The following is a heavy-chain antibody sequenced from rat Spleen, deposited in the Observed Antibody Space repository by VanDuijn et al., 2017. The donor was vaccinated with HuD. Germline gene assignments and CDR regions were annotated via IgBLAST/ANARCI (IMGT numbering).Heavy chain of an antibody. J-gene: IGHJ3*01. CDR1: GFTFSNYD. D-gene: IGHD4-3*01. V-gene: IGHV5-7*01. Sequence: EVQLVESGGGLVQPGRSLKLSCAAAGFTFSNYDMAGVRQAPKKGREWVTYINYDGGTTYYRDSVKARFTISRDNGKSTLSLQMESLRSEDTATYYCARQETSGYSNWFTFWGHGTLVTVSS. CDR2: INYDGGTT. CDR3: ARQETSGYSNWFTF.